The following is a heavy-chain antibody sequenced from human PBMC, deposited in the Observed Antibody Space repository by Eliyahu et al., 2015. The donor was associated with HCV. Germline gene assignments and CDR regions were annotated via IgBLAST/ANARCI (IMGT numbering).Heavy chain of an antibody. V-gene: IGHV3-11*01. CDR2: ISSSGSTI. CDR1: GFTFRXYY. D-gene: IGHD6-19*01. J-gene: IGHJ4*02. CDR3: ARAGAVAGTTNFDY. Sequence: QVQLVESGGGLVKPGGSLRLXWXAXGFTFRXYYMSWIRQAPGKGLEWVSYISSSGSTIYYADSVKGRFTISRDNAKNSLYLQMNSLRAEDTAVYYCARAGAVAGTTNFDYWGQGTLVTVSS.